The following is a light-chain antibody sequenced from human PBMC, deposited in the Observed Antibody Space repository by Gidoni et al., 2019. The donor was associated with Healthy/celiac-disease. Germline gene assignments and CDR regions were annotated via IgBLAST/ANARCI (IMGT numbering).Light chain of an antibody. CDR1: QSVSSSY. CDR3: QQYGSSLMYT. Sequence: EIVMTQSPAILSLTPGERPTLSCRASQSVSSSYLACYQQKPGQAPRHLFYGASIRATGIPDRCSGSRAGRDFTLTISRLEPDDDAVYYCQQYGSSLMYTFXXXTKLEIK. CDR2: GAS. V-gene: IGKV3-20*01. J-gene: IGKJ2*01.